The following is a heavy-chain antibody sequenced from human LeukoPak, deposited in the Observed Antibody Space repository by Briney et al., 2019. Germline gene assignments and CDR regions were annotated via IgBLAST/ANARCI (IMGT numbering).Heavy chain of an antibody. CDR2: INNSGST. J-gene: IGHJ4*02. CDR3: ARGLPAVTTVTTFVY. Sequence: SESLSLTCAVSGVCFSGCYGSWIRQSPGEGLGWICEINNSGSTNYNPSLKSRVTISVDTSKNQFSLKLSSVTAADMAVHYCARGLPAVTTVTTFVYWCQGTLVTVSS. D-gene: IGHD4-17*01. V-gene: IGHV4-34*01. CDR1: GVCFSGCY.